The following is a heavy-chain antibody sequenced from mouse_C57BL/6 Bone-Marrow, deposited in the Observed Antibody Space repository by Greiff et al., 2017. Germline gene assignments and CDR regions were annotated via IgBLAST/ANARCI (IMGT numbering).Heavy chain of an antibody. V-gene: IGHV1-81*01. Sequence: QVQLKESGAELARPGASVKLSCKASGYTFTSYGISWVKQRTGQGLEWIGEIYPRSGNTYYNEKFKGKATLTADKSSSTAYMELHSLTSEDSAVYFCARRGVLLSYYYAMDYWGQGTSVTVSS. CDR1: GYTFTSYG. CDR3: ARRGVLLSYYYAMDY. CDR2: IYPRSGNT. J-gene: IGHJ4*01. D-gene: IGHD2-12*01.